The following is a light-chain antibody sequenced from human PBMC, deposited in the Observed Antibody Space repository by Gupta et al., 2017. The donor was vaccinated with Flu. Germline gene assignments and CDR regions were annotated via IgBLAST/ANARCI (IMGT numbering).Light chain of an antibody. CDR3: STYTVSSQL. Sequence: QSTPTPRAGSYSDVGSYNYCAWYHQNPVKSPKLLIFEIKNRPSWVSTRFSGSKSGNTASLTISGLQAEDDAHYYCSTYTVSSQLFGGGTQLTVL. J-gene: IGLJ2*01. CDR1: YSDVGSYNY. CDR2: EIK. V-gene: IGLV2-14*01.